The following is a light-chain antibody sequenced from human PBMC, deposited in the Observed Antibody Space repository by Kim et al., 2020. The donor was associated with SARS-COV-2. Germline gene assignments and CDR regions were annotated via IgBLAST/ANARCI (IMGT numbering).Light chain of an antibody. CDR3: QQYDSYPRT. CDR1: QGISSY. V-gene: IGKV1-16*01. CDR2: AAS. J-gene: IGKJ4*01. Sequence: DIQMTQSPSTLSASVGDRVTITCRASQGISSYLAWFQQKPGKAPKPLIYAASSLESGVPSRFSGSGSGTDFTLTISSLQPDDFATYYCQQYDSYPRTFGEGTKVDIK.